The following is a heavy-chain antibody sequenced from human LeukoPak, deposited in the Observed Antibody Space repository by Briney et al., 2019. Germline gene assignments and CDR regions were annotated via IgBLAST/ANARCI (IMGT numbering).Heavy chain of an antibody. Sequence: PGGSLRLSCAASGFTFSNYEMNWVRQAPGKGLEWVSCISSSGGTMYYADSVKGRFTISRDNAEKSLYLQMNSLRAEDTAVYYCARYCSSTKCLLYWGQGTLVTVSS. V-gene: IGHV3-48*03. D-gene: IGHD2-2*01. J-gene: IGHJ4*02. CDR2: ISSSGGTM. CDR3: ARYCSSTKCLLY. CDR1: GFTFSNYE.